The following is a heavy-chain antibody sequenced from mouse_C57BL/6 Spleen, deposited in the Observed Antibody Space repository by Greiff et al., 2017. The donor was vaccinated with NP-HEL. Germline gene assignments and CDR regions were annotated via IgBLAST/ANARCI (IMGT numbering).Heavy chain of an antibody. Sequence: EVKVVESGGGLVQPGGSLSLSCAASGFTFTDYYMSWVRQPPGKALEWLGFIRNKANGYTTEYSASVKGRFTISRDNSQSILYLQMNALRAEDSATYYCERYKEDYYGSRGDAMDYWGQGTSVTVSS. V-gene: IGHV7-3*01. CDR1: GFTFTDYY. D-gene: IGHD1-1*01. CDR3: ERYKEDYYGSRGDAMDY. J-gene: IGHJ4*01. CDR2: IRNKANGYTT.